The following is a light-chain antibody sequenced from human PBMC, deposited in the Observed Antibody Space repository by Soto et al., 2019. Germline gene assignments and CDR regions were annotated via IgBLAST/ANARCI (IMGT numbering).Light chain of an antibody. CDR1: SSDVGSYNL. Sequence: QSVLTQPASVSGSPGQSITISCTGTSSDVGSYNLVSWYQQHPGKAPKIMIYEVSKRPSGVSNRFSGSKSGNTASLTISGLQAEDEADYYCISYAGSNNFYASGPGTKVTLL. J-gene: IGLJ1*01. V-gene: IGLV2-23*02. CDR3: ISYAGSNNFYA. CDR2: EVS.